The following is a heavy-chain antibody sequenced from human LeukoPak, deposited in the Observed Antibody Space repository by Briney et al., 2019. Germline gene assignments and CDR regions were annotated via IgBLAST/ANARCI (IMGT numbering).Heavy chain of an antibody. CDR3: ARDTYYYDSSGYLPFDY. D-gene: IGHD3-22*01. J-gene: IGHJ4*02. CDR1: GYIFTSYA. Sequence: GASVKVSCKASGYIFTSYAMHWVRQAPGQRLEWMGWINAGNGNTKYSQKFQGRVTITRDTSASTAYMELSSLRSEDTAVYYCARDTYYYDSSGYLPFDYWGQGTLVTVSS. V-gene: IGHV1-3*01. CDR2: INAGNGNT.